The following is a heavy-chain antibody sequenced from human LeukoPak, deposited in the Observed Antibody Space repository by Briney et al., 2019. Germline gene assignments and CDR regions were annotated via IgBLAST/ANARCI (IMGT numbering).Heavy chain of an antibody. CDR3: NTDVQNFRHSSGWSPDYFDY. Sequence: PGGSLRLSCAASGFIFTSYAMSWVRQAPGKGLEWVGHIRSKVYGGTTEYAAPVKGRFTISRDDSKDTLFLEMNSLKPEDTALYYCNTDVQNFRHSSGWSPDYFDYWGRGTLVTVSS. CDR1: GFIFTSYA. V-gene: IGHV3-15*01. D-gene: IGHD6-19*01. CDR2: IRSKVYGGTT. J-gene: IGHJ4*02.